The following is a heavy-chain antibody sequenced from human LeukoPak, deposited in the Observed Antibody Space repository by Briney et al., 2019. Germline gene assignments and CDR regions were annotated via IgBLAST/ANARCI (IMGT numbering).Heavy chain of an antibody. D-gene: IGHD2-15*01. V-gene: IGHV4-59*01. CDR1: GGSISSYY. Sequence: SETLSLTCTVSGGSISSYYWSWIRQPPGKGLEWSVYIYYSGSTNYNPSLKNRVTISVDTSKNQFYLKLSSVTAAEKAVYYCARVALVAATMGYYYGMDVWGKGTTVTASS. CDR3: ARVALVAATMGYYYGMDV. CDR2: IYYSGST. J-gene: IGHJ6*04.